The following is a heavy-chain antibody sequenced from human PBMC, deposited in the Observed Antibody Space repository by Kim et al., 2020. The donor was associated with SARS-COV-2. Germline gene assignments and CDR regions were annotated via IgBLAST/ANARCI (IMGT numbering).Heavy chain of an antibody. CDR1: GLTFKNYW. CDR3: AKGTNMDY. J-gene: IGHJ6*02. CDR2: IKYDGSAE. V-gene: IGHV3-7*03. D-gene: IGHD1-1*01. Sequence: GGSLRLSCAASGLTFKNYWMTWVRQAPGTGLEWVASIKYDGSAEFYVDSVRGRFTISRDNAKDSVYLQLSSLRAEDTAVYYCAKGTNMDYWGQGTTVTVS.